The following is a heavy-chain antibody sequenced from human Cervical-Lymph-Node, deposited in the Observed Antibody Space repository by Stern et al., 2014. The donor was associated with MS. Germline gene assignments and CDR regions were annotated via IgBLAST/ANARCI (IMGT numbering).Heavy chain of an antibody. V-gene: IGHV3-15*01. CDR1: GFTFNTAW. CDR2: IKREIDGGTI. D-gene: IGHD3-16*01. Sequence: EVQLVESGGGLVTPGGSLRLSCLGAGFTFNTAWMSWVRPTPEKGLEWVGRIKREIDGGTIEYAAPVKGRFSISRDDSRNTLFLQMNSLKTEDTAVYYCGTSFVGANALDLWGPGTRVTVSS. J-gene: IGHJ3*01. CDR3: GTSFVGANALDL.